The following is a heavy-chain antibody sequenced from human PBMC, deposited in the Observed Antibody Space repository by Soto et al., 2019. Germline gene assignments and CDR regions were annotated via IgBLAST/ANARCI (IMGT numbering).Heavy chain of an antibody. V-gene: IGHV4-4*07. Sequence: AETLSLTCTVSGFSISSYYRSWIRQPAGKGLEWIARIYTSGSTNYNPSLKNRVTTTADTSKNQFSLKQSSVTAADKAVYYCARDENDSSLWGQGTLVTVSS. CDR3: ARDENDSSL. J-gene: IGHJ4*02. CDR1: GFSISSYY. CDR2: IYTSGST. D-gene: IGHD3-22*01.